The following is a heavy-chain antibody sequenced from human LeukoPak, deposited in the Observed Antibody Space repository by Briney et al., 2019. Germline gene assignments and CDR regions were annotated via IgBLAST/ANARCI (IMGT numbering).Heavy chain of an antibody. V-gene: IGHV3-23*01. CDR2: VSARGDKT. Sequence: PGGSLRLSCVASGFTFSGYTMSWVRQAPGKGLEWISAVSARGDKTYYADSVKGRFTVSRDNSKDTLYLQMKSLRAEDTALYYCARDIHDSSGYYYDYWGQGTLVTVSS. CDR3: ARDIHDSSGYYYDY. D-gene: IGHD3-22*01. CDR1: GFTFSGYT. J-gene: IGHJ4*02.